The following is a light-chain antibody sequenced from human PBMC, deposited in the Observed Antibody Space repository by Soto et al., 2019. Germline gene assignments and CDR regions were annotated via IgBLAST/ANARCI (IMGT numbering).Light chain of an antibody. CDR3: ATWDDSLNGVV. CDR2: INNDGSH. CDR1: SGHNSYA. Sequence: QSVLTQSPSASASLGASVKLTCTLSSGHNSYAIAWHQQQPEKGPRYVMKINNDGSHIKGDGIPDRFSGSSSGAERYLTISSLQSEDEADYYCATWDDSLNGVVFGGGTQLTVL. V-gene: IGLV4-69*02. J-gene: IGLJ2*01.